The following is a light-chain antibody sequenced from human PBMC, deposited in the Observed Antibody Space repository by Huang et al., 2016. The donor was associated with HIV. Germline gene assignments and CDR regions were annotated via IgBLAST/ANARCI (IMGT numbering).Light chain of an antibody. V-gene: IGKV1-8*01. CDR1: QDISNY. CDR2: SAS. Sequence: AIRMTQSPSSLSASTGDRVTITCRASQDISNYLAWFQQKPGSAHKLLIYSASTLQNGVPSRFSGSGSGTNFTLTINCLQSEDFATYFCQHYYTYPWTFGQGTKVDI. J-gene: IGKJ1*01. CDR3: QHYYTYPWT.